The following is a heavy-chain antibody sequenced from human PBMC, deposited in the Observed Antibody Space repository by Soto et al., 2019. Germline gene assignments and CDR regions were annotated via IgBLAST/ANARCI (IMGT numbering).Heavy chain of an antibody. CDR1: GFTFDDYG. D-gene: IGHD3-3*01. CDR3: ARTLRFLEWLLNDAFDI. V-gene: IGHV3-20*04. CDR2: INWNGGST. Sequence: GGSLRLSCAASGFTFDDYGMSWVRQVPGKGLEWVSGINWNGGSTGYADSVKGRVTISRDNAKNSLYLQMNSLRAEDTALYYCARTLRFLEWLLNDAFDIWGQGTMVTVSS. J-gene: IGHJ3*02.